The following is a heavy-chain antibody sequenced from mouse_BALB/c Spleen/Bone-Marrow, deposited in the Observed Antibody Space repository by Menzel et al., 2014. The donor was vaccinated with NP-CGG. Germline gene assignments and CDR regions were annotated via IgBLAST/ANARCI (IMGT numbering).Heavy chain of an antibody. V-gene: IGHV5-9-1*01. D-gene: IGHD1-1*01. CDR3: ARSGSSYYY. CDR1: GFTFSSYA. J-gene: IGHJ2*01. CDR2: IGSGDSST. Sequence: DVKLQESGGGLVKPGGSLKLSCAASGFTFSSYAMSWVRQTPEKRLEWVATIGSGDSSTYYPDSVKGRFTISRDYAKNTLYLQMSSLRSEDTAMYYCARSGSSYYYWGKGTTLTVSS.